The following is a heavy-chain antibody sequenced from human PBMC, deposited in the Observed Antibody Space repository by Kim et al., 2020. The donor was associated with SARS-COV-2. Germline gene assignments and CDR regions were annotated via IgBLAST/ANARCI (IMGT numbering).Heavy chain of an antibody. CDR2: IIPIFGTA. J-gene: IGHJ5*02. D-gene: IGHD6-13*01. CDR1: GGTFSSYA. CDR3: AREIGRGSSWMNLNNWFDP. Sequence: SVKVSCKASGGTFSSYAISWVRQAPGQGLEWMGGIIPIFGTANYAQKFQGRVTITADKSTSTAYMELSSLRSEDTAVYYCAREIGRGSSWMNLNNWFDPWGQGTLVTVSS. V-gene: IGHV1-69*06.